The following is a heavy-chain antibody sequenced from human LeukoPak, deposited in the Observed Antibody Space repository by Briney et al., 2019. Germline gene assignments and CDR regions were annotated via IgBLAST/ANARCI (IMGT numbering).Heavy chain of an antibody. D-gene: IGHD3-3*01. CDR2: ISSNGGST. J-gene: IGHJ4*02. Sequence: GGSLRLSCAAPGFTFSSYAIYWVPQAPGKGLGYVSPISSNGGSTYYANSVKGRFTISRDNSKNTLYLHMGSLRADDMAVYYCARAATNSDFWSGFFDYWGQGTLVTVSS. V-gene: IGHV3-64*01. CDR3: ARAATNSDFWSGFFDY. CDR1: GFTFSSYA.